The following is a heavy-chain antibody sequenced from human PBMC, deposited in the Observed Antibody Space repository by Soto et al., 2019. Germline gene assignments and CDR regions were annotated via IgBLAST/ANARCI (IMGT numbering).Heavy chain of an antibody. D-gene: IGHD2-21*02. V-gene: IGHV4-59*01. J-gene: IGHJ6*02. CDR2: MYKTGST. Sequence: SETLSLTCTVSGGSISGYYWSWIRQPPGKGLEWIGYMYKTGSTVYNPSFKSRVTISVDTSKNQFSLKLNSVTAADTAVYYCARDLWGYCGTDCYPLDVWGQVTTVTVS. CDR1: GGSISGYY. CDR3: ARDLWGYCGTDCYPLDV.